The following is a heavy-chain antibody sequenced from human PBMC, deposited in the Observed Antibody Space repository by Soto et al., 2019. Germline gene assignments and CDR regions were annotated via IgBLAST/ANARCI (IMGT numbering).Heavy chain of an antibody. D-gene: IGHD6-19*01. CDR1: GFTFSSYW. CDR2: INSDGSST. V-gene: IGHV3-74*01. J-gene: IGHJ4*02. Sequence: PGGSLRLSCAASGFTFSSYWMHWVRQAPGKGLVWVSRINSDGSSTSYADSVKGRFTISRDNAKNTLYLQMNSLRAEDTAVYYCAKKFEAVAARSGYYFDYWGQGTLVTVSS. CDR3: AKKFEAVAARSGYYFDY.